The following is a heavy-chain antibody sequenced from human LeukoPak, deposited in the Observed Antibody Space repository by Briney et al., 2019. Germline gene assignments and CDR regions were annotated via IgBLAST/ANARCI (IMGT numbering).Heavy chain of an antibody. CDR1: GFIFSSYG. D-gene: IGHD1-26*01. V-gene: IGHV3-30*02. CDR2: IRYDGSDK. Sequence: GGSLKLSCVTSGFIFSSYGIHWVRQAPGKGLEWVAFIRYDGSDKYYADSVKSRFTISRDNSKNKVYLQMNSLRVEDTAVYYCAKDAWEVGATSEIDYWGQGTLVTVSS. J-gene: IGHJ4*02. CDR3: AKDAWEVGATSEIDY.